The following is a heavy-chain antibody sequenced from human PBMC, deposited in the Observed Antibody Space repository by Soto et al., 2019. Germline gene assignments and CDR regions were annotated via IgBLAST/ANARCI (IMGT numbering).Heavy chain of an antibody. CDR3: ARDRPMYCSGGSCYSDYLDY. Sequence: SETLSLTCTVSGGSISSYYWSWLRQPPGKGLEWIGYIYYSGSTNYNPSLKSRVTISVDTSKNQFSLKLSSVTAADTAVYYCARDRPMYCSGGSCYSDYLDYWGQGTLVTVSS. V-gene: IGHV4-59*01. J-gene: IGHJ4*02. D-gene: IGHD2-15*01. CDR2: IYYSGST. CDR1: GGSISSYY.